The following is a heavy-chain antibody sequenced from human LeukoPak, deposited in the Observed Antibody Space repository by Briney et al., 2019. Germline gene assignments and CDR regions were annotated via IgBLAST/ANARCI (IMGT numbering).Heavy chain of an antibody. D-gene: IGHD3-9*01. J-gene: IGHJ4*02. Sequence: GGSLRLSCAASGFTFSSYSMNWVRQAPGKGLEWVSSISSSSSYIYYADSVKGRFTISRDNAKNSLYLQMNSLRAEDTAVYYCASEPAYDILTGYQHWGQGTLVTVSS. CDR2: ISSSSSYI. CDR1: GFTFSSYS. V-gene: IGHV3-21*01. CDR3: ASEPAYDILTGYQH.